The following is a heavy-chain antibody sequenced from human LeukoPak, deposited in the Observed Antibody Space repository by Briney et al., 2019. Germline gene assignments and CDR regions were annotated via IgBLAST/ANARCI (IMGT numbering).Heavy chain of an antibody. V-gene: IGHV4-59*01. D-gene: IGHD2-15*01. J-gene: IGHJ4*02. CDR2: FYYRGSS. CDR3: ARSGYCSGGICYSGLFDY. CDR1: GGSISSYY. Sequence: SETLSLTCTVSGGSISSYYWSWIRQSPGKGVEWIGYFYYRGSSTYNPSPKSRVTISGDTSKNEFSLRLSSVTAADTAVYYCARSGYCSGGICYSGLFDYWGPGTLVTVSS.